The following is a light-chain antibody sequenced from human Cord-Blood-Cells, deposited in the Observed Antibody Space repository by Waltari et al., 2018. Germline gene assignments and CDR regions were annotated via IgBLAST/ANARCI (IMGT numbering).Light chain of an antibody. V-gene: IGLV2-14*01. CDR1: RSDVGGYNC. J-gene: IGLJ3*02. CDR2: DVS. Sequence: QSAPTQPASVSGSPGHSITISCHGTRSDVGGYNCVSWYHQHPGQAPKLMIYDVSKRPSGVSNRFSGSKSGNTASLTISGLQAEDEADYYCSSYTSSSTWVFGGGTKLTVL. CDR3: SSYTSSSTWV.